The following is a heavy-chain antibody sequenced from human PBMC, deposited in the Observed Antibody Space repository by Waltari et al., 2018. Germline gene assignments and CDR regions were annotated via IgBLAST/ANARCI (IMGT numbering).Heavy chain of an antibody. V-gene: IGHV4-39*01. CDR1: GGSISSSSYY. Sequence: QLQLQESGPGLVKPSETLSLTCTVSGGSISSSSYYWGWIRQPPGKGLEWIGSIYYSGSTYYNPSLKSRVPISVDTSKNQFSLKLSSVTAADTAVYYCAKEQLLTEYYFDYWGQGTLVTVSS. D-gene: IGHD6-13*01. CDR3: AKEQLLTEYYFDY. J-gene: IGHJ4*02. CDR2: IYYSGST.